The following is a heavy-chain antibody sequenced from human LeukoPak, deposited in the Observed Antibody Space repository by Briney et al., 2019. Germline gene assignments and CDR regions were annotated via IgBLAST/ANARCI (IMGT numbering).Heavy chain of an antibody. J-gene: IGHJ4*02. CDR2: ISGSGGST. D-gene: IGHD3-9*01. V-gene: IGHV3-23*01. CDR1: GFTFSSYA. Sequence: PGGSLRLSCAASGFTFSSYAMSWVRQAPGKGLEWVSSISGSGGSTYYADSVKGRFTISRDNSKNTLYLQMNSLRAEDTALYYCAKSHVLRYFDWSSRGQGALVTVSS. CDR3: AKSHVLRYFDWSS.